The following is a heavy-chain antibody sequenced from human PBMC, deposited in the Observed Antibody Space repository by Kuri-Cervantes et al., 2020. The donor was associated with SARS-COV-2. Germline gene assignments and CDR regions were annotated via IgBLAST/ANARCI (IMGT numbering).Heavy chain of an antibody. D-gene: IGHD2-21*01. V-gene: IGHV3-30*18. Sequence: GESLKISCAASGFTFSSYGMHWVRQAPGKGLEWVAVISYDGSNKYYADSVKGRFTISRDNSKNTLYLQMNSLRAEDTAVYYCAKDRAGVHDFWGPGTLVTVSS. CDR2: ISYDGSNK. CDR1: GFTFSSYG. CDR3: AKDRAGVHDF. J-gene: IGHJ4*02.